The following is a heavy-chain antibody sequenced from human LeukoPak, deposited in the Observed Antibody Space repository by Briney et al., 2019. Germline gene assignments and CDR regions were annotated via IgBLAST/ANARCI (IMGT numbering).Heavy chain of an antibody. Sequence: GGSLRLSCAASGFTFSSYGMHWVRQAPGKGLEYVSAISSNGGSTYYANSVKGRFTISRDNSKNTLYLQMGSLRAEDMAVYYCARSYYYDSSGPQAFDIWGQGTMVTVSS. D-gene: IGHD3-22*01. J-gene: IGHJ3*02. CDR3: ARSYYYDSSGPQAFDI. CDR1: GFTFSSYG. CDR2: ISSNGGST. V-gene: IGHV3-64*01.